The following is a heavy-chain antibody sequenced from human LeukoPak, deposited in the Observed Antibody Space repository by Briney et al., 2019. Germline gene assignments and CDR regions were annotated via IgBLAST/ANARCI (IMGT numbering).Heavy chain of an antibody. CDR2: ISGSGGST. V-gene: IGHV3-23*01. J-gene: IGHJ4*02. D-gene: IGHD3-3*01. Sequence: GGSLRLSCAASGFTFSSYAMSWVRQAPGKGLEWVSAISGSGGSTYYADSVKGRFTISRDNPKNTLFLQMNSLRADDTAVYYCAREADFWSGQFDYWGQRTLVTVS. CDR3: AREADFWSGQFDY. CDR1: GFTFSSYA.